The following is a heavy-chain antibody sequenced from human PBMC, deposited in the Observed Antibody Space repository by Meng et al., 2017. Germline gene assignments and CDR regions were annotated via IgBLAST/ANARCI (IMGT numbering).Heavy chain of an antibody. CDR1: GFTFSSYA. CDR3: ATFYYYDSSGYYPRGYYYYYGMDV. D-gene: IGHD3-22*01. J-gene: IGHJ6*02. Sequence: GESLKISCAASGFTFSSYAMSWVRQAPGKGLEWVSAISGSGGSTYYADSVKGRFTISRDNSKNTLYLQMNSLRAEDTAVYYCATFYYYDSSGYYPRGYYYYYGMDVWGQGTMVTVSS. V-gene: IGHV3-23*01. CDR2: ISGSGGST.